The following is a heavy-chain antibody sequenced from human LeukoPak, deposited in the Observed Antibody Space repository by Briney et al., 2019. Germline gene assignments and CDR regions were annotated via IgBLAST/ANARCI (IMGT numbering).Heavy chain of an antibody. CDR2: IYPGDSEI. CDR3: VRHNRCSGGIYCDFDY. D-gene: IGHD2-15*01. Sequence: GESLKISCKGSGYDFLNYWIGWVRQMPGEGLEWMGMIYPGDSEIRYSPSFQGQVTISADKSISTAYLQLARLRASDTAMYYCVRHNRCSGGIYCDFDYWGQGTLVTVSS. V-gene: IGHV5-51*01. J-gene: IGHJ4*02. CDR1: GYDFLNYW.